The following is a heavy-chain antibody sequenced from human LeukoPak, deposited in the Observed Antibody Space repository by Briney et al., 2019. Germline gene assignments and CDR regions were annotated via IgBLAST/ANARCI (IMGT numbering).Heavy chain of an antibody. J-gene: IGHJ4*02. CDR2: INSDGSST. CDR3: ARAYSGSYYDY. CDR1: GFTFSSYW. Sequence: GGSLRLSCSASGFTFSSYWMHWVRQPPGKGLVWVSRINSDGSSTNYAASVKGRFTTSRDNAKNTLYLQMNSLRAEDTAVYYCARAYSGSYYDYWGQGTPVTVSS. V-gene: IGHV3-74*01. D-gene: IGHD1-26*01.